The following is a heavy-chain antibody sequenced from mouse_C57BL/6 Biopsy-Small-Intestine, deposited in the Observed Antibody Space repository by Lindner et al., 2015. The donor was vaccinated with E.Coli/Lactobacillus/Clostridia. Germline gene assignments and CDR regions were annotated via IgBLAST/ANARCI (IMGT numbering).Heavy chain of an antibody. CDR3: ARNYNSNWRVDY. CDR2: INPGGGDT. D-gene: IGHD2-5*01. Sequence: VQLQESGAELVRPETSVKVSCKASGYAFTNYLIEWIKQRPGQGLEWIGVINPGGGDTNYNEKFKGKATLTADKSSSTAYMQLSSLTSEDSAVYFCARNYNSNWRVDYWGQGTTLTVSS. J-gene: IGHJ2*01. V-gene: IGHV1-54*01. CDR1: GYAFTNYL.